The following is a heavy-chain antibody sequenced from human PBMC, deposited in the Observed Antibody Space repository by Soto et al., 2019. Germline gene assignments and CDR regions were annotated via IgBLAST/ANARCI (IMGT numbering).Heavy chain of an antibody. V-gene: IGHV1-69*01. CDR2: IIPIFGTA. CDR1: GGTFSRHA. D-gene: IGHD3-9*01. J-gene: IGHJ4*02. Sequence: QVPLVQSGAEVRKPGSSVKVSCKASGGTFSRHAISWVRQAPGQGLEWMGGIIPIFGTANHAQKFQGRVTIIADESTSTVYMELRSLRSEDTAIYYCARGWGYDTTDYYYAYWGQGTLVIVSS. CDR3: ARGWGYDTTDYYYAY.